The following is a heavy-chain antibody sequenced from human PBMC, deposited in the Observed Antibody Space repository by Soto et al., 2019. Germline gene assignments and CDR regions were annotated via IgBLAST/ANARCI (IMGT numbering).Heavy chain of an antibody. V-gene: IGHV1-69*06. D-gene: IGHD3-3*01. CDR1: GDTFSSYA. Sequence: ASVKVSCKASGDTFSSYAISWVRQAPGQGLQWMGGIIPLFGTTNYAQRFQGRVTITADRSTSTAHMELSSLGSDDTAVYYCAACIWTSYYYYNIDVWGDVTTFTVCS. CDR2: IIPLFGTT. CDR3: AACIWTSYYYYNIDV. J-gene: IGHJ6*02.